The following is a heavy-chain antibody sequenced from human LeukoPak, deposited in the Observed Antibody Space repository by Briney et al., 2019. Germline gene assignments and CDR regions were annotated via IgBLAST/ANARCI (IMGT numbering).Heavy chain of an antibody. J-gene: IGHJ4*02. Sequence: ASVKVSCKASGYTFTGYYMHWVRQAPGQGLEWMGWINPNSGGTNYAQKFQGRVTMTRDTSISTAYMELSRLRSDDTAVYYCARGGSSGYYYGSPYYFDYWGQGTMVTVSS. D-gene: IGHD3-22*01. CDR2: INPNSGGT. V-gene: IGHV1-2*02. CDR1: GYTFTGYY. CDR3: ARGGSSGYYYGSPYYFDY.